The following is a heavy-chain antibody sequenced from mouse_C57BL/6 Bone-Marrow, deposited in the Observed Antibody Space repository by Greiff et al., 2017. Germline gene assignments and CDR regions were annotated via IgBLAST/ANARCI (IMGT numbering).Heavy chain of an antibody. CDR1: GYAFTNYL. Sequence: QVHVKQSGAELVRPGTSVKVSCKASGYAFTNYLIEWVKQRPGQGLEWIGLINPGSGGTNYNEKFKGKATLTADKSSSTAYMQLSSRTSEDSAVYVCARWGLRRGNYAMDYWGQGTSVTVSS. D-gene: IGHD2-2*01. V-gene: IGHV1-54*01. CDR3: ARWGLRRGNYAMDY. J-gene: IGHJ4*01. CDR2: INPGSGGT.